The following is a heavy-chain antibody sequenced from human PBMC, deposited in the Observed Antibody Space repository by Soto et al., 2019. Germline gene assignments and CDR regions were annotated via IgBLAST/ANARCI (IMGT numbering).Heavy chain of an antibody. CDR1: GFTFSNYG. CDR2: ISDDGDKR. Sequence: GGSLRLSCVASGFTFSNYGTHWVRQPPGKGLEWVALISDDGDKRYYADSVKGRLTISRDNSKNTLYLQMNSLGPEDTAVYFCAKARVRIVGANSFDYWGQGTLVTVSS. CDR3: AKARVRIVGANSFDY. D-gene: IGHD1-26*01. J-gene: IGHJ4*02. V-gene: IGHV3-30*18.